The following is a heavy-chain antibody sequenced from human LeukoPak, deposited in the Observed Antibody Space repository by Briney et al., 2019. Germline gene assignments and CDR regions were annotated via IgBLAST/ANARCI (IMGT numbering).Heavy chain of an antibody. CDR3: AKKHGWVDT. J-gene: IGHJ5*02. CDR1: GGSFSSGGYS. Sequence: PSQTLSLTCAVSGGSFSSGGYSWSWLRQPPGKGLEWIGYIFHSGSTYYNPSLKSRVTMSVDMPKNQFSLNLTSVTAADTAVYYCAKKHGWVDTWGQGTLVTVSS. CDR2: IFHSGST. V-gene: IGHV4-30-2*01.